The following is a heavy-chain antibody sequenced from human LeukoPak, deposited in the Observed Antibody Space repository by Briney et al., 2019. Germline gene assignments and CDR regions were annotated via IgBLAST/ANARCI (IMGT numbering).Heavy chain of an antibody. CDR2: IKQDGSEK. Sequence: GGSLRLSCAASGFTFSSYWMSWVRQAPGKGLEWVANIKQDGSEKYYVDSVKGRFTISRDNAKNSLYLQMNSLRAEDTAVYYCARSPGILWFGELSYYFDYWGQGTLVTVSS. V-gene: IGHV3-7*03. CDR3: ARSPGILWFGELSYYFDY. CDR1: GFTFSSYW. J-gene: IGHJ4*02. D-gene: IGHD3-10*01.